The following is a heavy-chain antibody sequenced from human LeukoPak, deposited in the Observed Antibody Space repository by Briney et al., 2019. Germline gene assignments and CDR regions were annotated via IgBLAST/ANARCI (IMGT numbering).Heavy chain of an antibody. J-gene: IGHJ4*02. CDR3: AGQGTYSSAIGMGY. CDR2: ISAYNGNT. CDR1: GYTFTSYG. D-gene: IGHD6-19*01. V-gene: IGHV1-18*01. Sequence: ASVKVSCKASGYTFTSYGISWVRQAPGQGLEWMGWISAYNGNTNYAQKLQGRVTMTTDTSTSTAYMELRSLRSEDTAVYYCAGQGTYSSAIGMGYWGQGTLVTVSS.